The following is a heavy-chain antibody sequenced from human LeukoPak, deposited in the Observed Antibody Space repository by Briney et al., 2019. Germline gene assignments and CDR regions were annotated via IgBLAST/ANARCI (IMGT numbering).Heavy chain of an antibody. CDR2: ISSDGSST. CDR1: GFTFRNHW. Sequence: GGSLRLSCAASGFTFRNHWMHWVRQTTGKGLVYVSRISSDGSSTTYAHSVKGRFTISRDNAKNTLYLQMNNLRAEDTAMYYCARDQRVTGRPDIDYWGQGTLVIVSS. D-gene: IGHD6-6*01. V-gene: IGHV3-74*03. J-gene: IGHJ4*02. CDR3: ARDQRVTGRPDIDY.